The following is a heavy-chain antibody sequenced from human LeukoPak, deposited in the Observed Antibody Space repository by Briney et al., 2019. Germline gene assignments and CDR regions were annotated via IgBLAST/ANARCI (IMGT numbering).Heavy chain of an antibody. CDR2: IYTSGST. J-gene: IGHJ1*01. D-gene: IGHD1-26*01. Sequence: SETLSLTCTVSGGSISSGSYYWSWIRQPAGKGLEWIGRIYTSGSTNYNPSLKSRVTISVDTSKNQFSLKLSSVTAADTAVYYCAREGTLGATTSQHWGQGTLVTVSS. V-gene: IGHV4-61*02. CDR1: GGSISSGSYY. CDR3: AREGTLGATTSQH.